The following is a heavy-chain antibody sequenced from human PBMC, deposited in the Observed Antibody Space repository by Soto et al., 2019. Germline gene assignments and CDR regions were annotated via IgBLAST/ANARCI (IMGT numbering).Heavy chain of an antibody. CDR2: IYYSGST. J-gene: IGHJ5*01. Sequence: ETLSLTCTVSGGSISSYYWSWIRQPPGKGLEWIGYIYYSGSTNYNPSLKSRVTISVDTSKNQFSLKLSSVTAADTAVYYCARLRLFPAAYVMEYWFYSWGQGTLVTVAS. V-gene: IGHV4-59*08. CDR3: ARLRLFPAAYVMEYWFYS. D-gene: IGHD2-2*01. CDR1: GGSISSYY.